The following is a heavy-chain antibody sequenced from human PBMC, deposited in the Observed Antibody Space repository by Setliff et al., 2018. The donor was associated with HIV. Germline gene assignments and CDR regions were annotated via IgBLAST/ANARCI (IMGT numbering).Heavy chain of an antibody. CDR1: GYSISSGYY. V-gene: IGHV4-38-2*02. Sequence: PSETLSLTCAVSGYSISSGYYWGWIRQPPGKGLEWIGSVFHSGSTYYNPSLKSRVTMSVDTSKNQFSLKLSPVTAADTAVYYCARDAERGYSYGYDYWGQGTLVTVSS. CDR2: VFHSGST. CDR3: ARDAERGYSYGYDY. D-gene: IGHD5-18*01. J-gene: IGHJ4*02.